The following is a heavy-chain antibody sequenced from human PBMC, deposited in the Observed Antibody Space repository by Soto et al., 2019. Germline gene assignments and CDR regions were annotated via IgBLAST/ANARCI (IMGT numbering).Heavy chain of an antibody. Sequence: GGYLRLSCSASGLTFSDYYMSWIRQAPGKGLEWVSYITSSGSSIYYADPVKGRFTISRDNAKNSLYLQMKSLRAEDTAVYYCARDKGQRGPADGYWGTGTPVTISS. CDR1: GLTFSDYY. D-gene: IGHD6-25*01. J-gene: IGHJ4*02. CDR3: ARDKGQRGPADGY. CDR2: ITSSGSSI. V-gene: IGHV3-11*01.